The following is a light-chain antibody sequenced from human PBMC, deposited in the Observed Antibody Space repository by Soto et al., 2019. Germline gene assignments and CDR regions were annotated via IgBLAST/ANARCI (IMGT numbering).Light chain of an antibody. CDR1: SSDVGGYNY. CDR2: EVS. J-gene: IGLJ1*01. V-gene: IGLV2-8*01. CDR3: NSYAGSSTPYV. Sequence: QSVLTQPPSASGSPGQSVTISCTGTSSDVGGYNYVSWYQQHPGKAPKLMIYEVSKRPSGVPDRFSGSKSGNTASLTVSGLQAEDEADYYCNSYAGSSTPYVFGTGTKVTVL.